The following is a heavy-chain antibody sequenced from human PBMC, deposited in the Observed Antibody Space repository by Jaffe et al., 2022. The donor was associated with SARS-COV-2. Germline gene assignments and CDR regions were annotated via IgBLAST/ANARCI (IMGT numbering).Heavy chain of an antibody. J-gene: IGHJ4*02. Sequence: QVQLVESGGGVVQPGRSLRLSCAASGFTFTNYGMHWVRQAPGKGLEWVAFISFDGSNEYYADSVKGRFTISRDNSKNTLYLQVNSLRAEDTAVYYCAKDRTWRQQLVNGFDSWGQGTLVTVSS. CDR1: GFTFTNYG. CDR2: ISFDGSNE. D-gene: IGHD6-13*01. V-gene: IGHV3-30*18. CDR3: AKDRTWRQQLVNGFDS.